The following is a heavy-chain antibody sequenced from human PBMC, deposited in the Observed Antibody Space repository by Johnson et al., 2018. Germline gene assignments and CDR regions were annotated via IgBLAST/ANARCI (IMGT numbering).Heavy chain of an antibody. Sequence: VQLVESGGGLVQPGRSLRLSCTASGFTFGDYAMSWFRQAPGKGLEWVGFIRSKAYGGTTEYAASVKGRLTISRDDSKSIAYLHMNSLKIEDTAVYYCTRTGGPYYMDVWGKGTTVTVSS. CDR2: IRSKAYGGTT. CDR1: GFTFGDYA. V-gene: IGHV3-49*03. CDR3: TRTGGPYYMDV. J-gene: IGHJ6*03.